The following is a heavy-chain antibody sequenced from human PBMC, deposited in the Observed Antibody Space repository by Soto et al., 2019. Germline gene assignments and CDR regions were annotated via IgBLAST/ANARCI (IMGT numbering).Heavy chain of an antibody. CDR3: ARERTWEPLPY. J-gene: IGHJ4*02. V-gene: IGHV1-18*01. CDR1: GYTFSRYG. Sequence: QVQLVQSGAEVREPGASVKVSCKTSGYTFSRYGITWVRQAPGQGLEWMGWINGNTGHTIYAMNLEXRXTXSXYTSTSTAYMELRSLKSDDTAVYYCARERTWEPLPYWGQGTLVTVSS. CDR2: INGNTGHT. D-gene: IGHD1-26*01.